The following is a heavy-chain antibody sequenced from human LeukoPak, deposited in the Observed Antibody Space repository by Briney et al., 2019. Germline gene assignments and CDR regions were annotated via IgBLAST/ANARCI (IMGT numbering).Heavy chain of an antibody. Sequence: GGSLRLSCAASGFTFSSYGMHWVRQAPGKGLEWVAVISYDGSNKYYADSVKGRFTISRDNSKNTLYLQMNSLRAEDTAVYYCAKDRPAATRFVAYYFDYWGQGTLVTVSS. CDR1: GFTFSSYG. CDR3: AKDRPAATRFVAYYFDY. CDR2: ISYDGSNK. V-gene: IGHV3-30*18. D-gene: IGHD3-3*01. J-gene: IGHJ4*02.